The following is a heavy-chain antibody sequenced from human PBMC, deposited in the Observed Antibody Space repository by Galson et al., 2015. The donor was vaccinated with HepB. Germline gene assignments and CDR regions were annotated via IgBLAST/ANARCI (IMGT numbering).Heavy chain of an antibody. CDR3: ARVSMSSSGWYVRYGLDV. CDR2: SYYSGVT. V-gene: IGHV4-39*07. D-gene: IGHD6-19*01. Sequence: WGWIRQPPGKGLEWIGSSYYSGVTNYNPSLKSRVTISVDTSKNQFSLRLTSVTAADTAVYYCARVSMSSSGWYVRYGLDVWGQGTTVTVSS. J-gene: IGHJ6*02.